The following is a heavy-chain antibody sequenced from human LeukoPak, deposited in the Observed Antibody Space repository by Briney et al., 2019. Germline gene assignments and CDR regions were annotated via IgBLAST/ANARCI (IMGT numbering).Heavy chain of an antibody. Sequence: GGSLRLSCAASGFTISNYWMHWVRQAPGKGLVWVSRINSDGSSTTYADSVKGRFTISRDNAETTLSLQVNSLRAEDTAVYYCVRGYSGSYRADYWGQGTLVTVSS. V-gene: IGHV3-74*01. CDR1: GFTISNYW. CDR2: INSDGSST. CDR3: VRGYSGSYRADY. D-gene: IGHD1-26*01. J-gene: IGHJ4*02.